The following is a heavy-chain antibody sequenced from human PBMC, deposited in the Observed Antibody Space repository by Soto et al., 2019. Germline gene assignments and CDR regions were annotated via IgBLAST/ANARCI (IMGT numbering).Heavy chain of an antibody. V-gene: IGHV4-4*07. Sequence: PSETLSLTCTVSGASVNTHSWSWIRQPAGKGLEWIGRIYTSASTNYSPSLKGRLTLSVDTSKNQVSLKLTSVTAADTAIYYCAKDREEGYNFYYGMDVWGQGATVTVSS. CDR2: IYTSAST. J-gene: IGHJ6*02. CDR1: GASVNTHS. CDR3: AKDREEGYNFYYGMDV. D-gene: IGHD3-10*01.